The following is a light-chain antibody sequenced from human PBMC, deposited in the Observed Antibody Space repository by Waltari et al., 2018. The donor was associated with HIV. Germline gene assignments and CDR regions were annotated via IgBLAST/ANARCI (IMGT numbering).Light chain of an antibody. CDR3: HQYGGSPPT. V-gene: IGKV3-20*01. CDR2: GAS. Sequence: EIVLPQSPGSLSLSQGERATLSCRASQSVSRSFLAWLQQKPGQAPRLLVYGASSRATDIPDRFSGSGSGTDFTLTISRLEPEDFAVYYCHQYGGSPPTFGQGTKVEIK. CDR1: QSVSRSF. J-gene: IGKJ1*01.